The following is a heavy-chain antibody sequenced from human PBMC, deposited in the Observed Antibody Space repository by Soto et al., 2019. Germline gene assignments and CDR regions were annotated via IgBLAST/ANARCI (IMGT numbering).Heavy chain of an antibody. J-gene: IGHJ5*02. CDR1: GFTFSSYA. CDR3: ARDKAMIVVVRSWFDP. CDR2: ISYDGSNK. Sequence: QVQLVESGGGVVQPGRSLRLSCAASGFTFSSYAMHWVRQAPGKGLECVAVISYDGSNKYYADSVKGRFTISRDNSKNTLYLQMNSLRAEDTAVYYCARDKAMIVVVRSWFDPWGQGTLVTVSS. V-gene: IGHV3-30-3*01. D-gene: IGHD3-22*01.